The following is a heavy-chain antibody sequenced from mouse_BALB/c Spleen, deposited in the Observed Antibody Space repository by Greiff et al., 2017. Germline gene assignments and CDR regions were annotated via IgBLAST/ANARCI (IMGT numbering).Heavy chain of an antibody. D-gene: IGHD3-1*01. CDR3: ARSGDYDAMDY. V-gene: IGHV1S135*01. CDR1: GYAFTSYN. Sequence: EVQGVESGPELVKPGASVKVSCKASGYAFTSYNMYWVKQSHGKSLEWIGYIDPYNGGTSYNQKFKGKATLTVDKSSSTAYMHLNSLTSEDSAVYYCARSGDYDAMDYWGQGTSVTVSS. CDR2: IDPYNGGT. J-gene: IGHJ4*01.